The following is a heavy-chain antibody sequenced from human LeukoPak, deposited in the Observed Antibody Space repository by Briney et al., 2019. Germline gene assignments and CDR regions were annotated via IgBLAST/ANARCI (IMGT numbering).Heavy chain of an antibody. CDR3: ARVGSRLWDFDI. CDR1: GFTFSNYE. Sequence: GGSLRLSCTASGFTFSNYEMNWVRQAPRKGLEWVSYISSTGDTIYFADSVKGRFTISRDNAKDSLYLQMNSLRVEDTAIYYCARVGSRLWDFDIWGQGTMVTVSS. CDR2: ISSTGDTI. V-gene: IGHV3-48*03. J-gene: IGHJ3*02. D-gene: IGHD1-26*01.